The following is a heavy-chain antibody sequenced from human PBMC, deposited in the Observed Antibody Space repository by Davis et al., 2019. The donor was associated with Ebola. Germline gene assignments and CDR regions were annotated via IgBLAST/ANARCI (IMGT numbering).Heavy chain of an antibody. J-gene: IGHJ5*02. CDR1: GASIGSTTHY. Sequence: PSETLSLTCSVSGASIGSTTHYWAWVRQPPGKGLEYIGSINFSAMTYYNLSLKSRVTISVDTSKNHFSLKMMSVTAADTAVYYCARDPSGGTYFRWFDPWGQGALVIVSS. CDR2: INFSAMT. D-gene: IGHD2-8*02. V-gene: IGHV4-39*07. CDR3: ARDPSGGTYFRWFDP.